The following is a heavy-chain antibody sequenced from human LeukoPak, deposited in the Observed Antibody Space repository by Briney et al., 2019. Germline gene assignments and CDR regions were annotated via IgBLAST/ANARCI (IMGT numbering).Heavy chain of an antibody. J-gene: IGHJ4*02. V-gene: IGHV3-30*01. D-gene: IGHD2-21*02. Sequence: GGSLRLSCAAAGFTFSSYAMHWVRQAPGKGLEWVAVISYDGSNKYYADSVKGRFTISRDNSKNTLYLQMNSLRAEDTAVYYCARDLLIVVVTDPGGDWGQGTLVTVSS. CDR1: GFTFSSYA. CDR2: ISYDGSNK. CDR3: ARDLLIVVVTDPGGD.